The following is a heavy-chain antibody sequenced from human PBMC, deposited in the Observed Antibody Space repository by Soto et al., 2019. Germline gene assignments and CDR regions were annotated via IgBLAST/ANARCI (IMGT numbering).Heavy chain of an antibody. CDR1: GFTFSSYG. CDR2: IWYDGSNK. D-gene: IGHD1-26*01. CDR3: AREPYIVGATYFDY. Sequence: QVQLVESGGGVVQPGRSLRLSCAASGFTFSSYGMHWVRQAPGKGREWVAVIWYDGSNKYYADSVKGRFTISRDNSKNTLYLQMNRLRAEDTAVYYCAREPYIVGATYFDYLGQGTLVTVSS. V-gene: IGHV3-33*01. J-gene: IGHJ4*02.